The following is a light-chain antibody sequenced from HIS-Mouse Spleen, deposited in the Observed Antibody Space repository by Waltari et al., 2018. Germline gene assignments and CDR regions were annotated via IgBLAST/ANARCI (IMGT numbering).Light chain of an antibody. V-gene: IGKV4-1*01. Sequence: LSVSLSDSHAINGNSSQSVLYSSNNKSYLAWYQQKPGQPPKLLIYWASTRESGVPDRFSGSGSGTDFTLTISSLQAEDVAVYYCQQYYSTPYTFGQGTKLEIK. CDR2: WAS. CDR1: QSVLYSSNNKSY. J-gene: IGKJ2*01. CDR3: QQYYSTPYT.